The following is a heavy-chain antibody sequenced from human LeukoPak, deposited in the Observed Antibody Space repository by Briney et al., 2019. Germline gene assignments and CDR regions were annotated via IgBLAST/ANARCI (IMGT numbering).Heavy chain of an antibody. CDR3: ARDGRGAVAGIYYYYYMDV. CDR1: GFTFSSYW. V-gene: IGHV3-7*01. J-gene: IGHJ6*03. Sequence: GGSLRLSCAASGFTFSSYWMSWVRQAPGKGLEWVANIKQDGGEKYYVDSVKGRFTISRDNAKNSLYLQMNSLRAEDTAVYYCARDGRGAVAGIYYYYYMDVWGKGTTVTVS. CDR2: IKQDGGEK. D-gene: IGHD6-19*01.